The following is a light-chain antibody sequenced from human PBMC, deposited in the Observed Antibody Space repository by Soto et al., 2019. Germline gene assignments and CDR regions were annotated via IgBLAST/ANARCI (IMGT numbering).Light chain of an antibody. V-gene: IGLV1-40*01. J-gene: IGLJ1*01. CDR3: QSYDSSLSGLV. Sequence: QSVLTQPPSVAGAPGPRVTISCTGSSSNIGAGYDVHWYQQLPGTAPKLLIYGNSNRPSGVPDRFSGSKSDTSASLAITGLQAEDEAVYYCQSYDSSLSGLVFGTGTKLTVL. CDR1: SSNIGAGYD. CDR2: GNS.